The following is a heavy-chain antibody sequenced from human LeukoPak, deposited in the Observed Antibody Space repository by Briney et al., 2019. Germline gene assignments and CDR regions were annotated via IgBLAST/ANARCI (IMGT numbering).Heavy chain of an antibody. CDR1: GFPVSKYE. CDR2: IDAGATST. V-gene: IGHV3-48*03. Sequence: GGSLRVSCAASGFPVSKYEMHWVRQAPGKGLEWVSYIDAGATSTNYADSVWGRFTLSRDNAQNSVHLQMNSLRDEDTAVYYCVRGRLLRSTKYFDYWGQGALVTVSS. D-gene: IGHD2-21*02. CDR3: VRGRLLRSTKYFDY. J-gene: IGHJ4*02.